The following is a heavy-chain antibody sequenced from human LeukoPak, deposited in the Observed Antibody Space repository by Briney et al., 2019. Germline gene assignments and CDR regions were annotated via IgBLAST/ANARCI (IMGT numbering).Heavy chain of an antibody. D-gene: IGHD6-25*01. J-gene: IGHJ5*02. Sequence: AGTLSLTRTVSGVAISSSSDYWGWSRQPTGKGLEWIGSIYYSGSTYYNPSLKSRVTISVDTSKNQFSLKLSSVTAADTAVYYCARAAVKDFENWFDPWGQGTLVTVSS. CDR1: GVAISSSSDY. CDR3: ARAAVKDFENWFDP. V-gene: IGHV4-39*07. CDR2: IYYSGST.